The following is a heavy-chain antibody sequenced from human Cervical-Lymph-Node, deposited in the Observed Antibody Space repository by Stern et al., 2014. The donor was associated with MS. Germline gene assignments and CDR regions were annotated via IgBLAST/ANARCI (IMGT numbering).Heavy chain of an antibody. V-gene: IGHV3-15*05. D-gene: IGHD5-12*01. Sequence: VQLVQSGGGLVKPGGSLRLSCAASGFTFSDAWMSWVRQAPGKGLEWGGRIKSRTGGGTTDYAVPVKGRFTISRDDSRNTLYLQMDSLKTEDTAVYFCTTASAWLWGQGTLVTVSS. J-gene: IGHJ4*02. CDR1: GFTFSDAW. CDR2: IKSRTGGGTT. CDR3: TTASAWL.